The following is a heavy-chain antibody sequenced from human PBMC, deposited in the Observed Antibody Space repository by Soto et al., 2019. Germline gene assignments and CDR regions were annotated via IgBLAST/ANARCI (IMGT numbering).Heavy chain of an antibody. J-gene: IGHJ4*02. Sequence: SETLSLTCVVSGDSISSTHWWTWVRQTPGKGLEWIGEIYHTGSTKYNPSLKNRVTISVDKSNNEFSLNLKSVTAADTAVYYCATLPPRIVVMTLPRPSWGQGTLVTVS. CDR2: IYHTGST. CDR1: GDSISSTHW. CDR3: ATLPPRIVVMTLPRPS. D-gene: IGHD2-21*02. V-gene: IGHV4-4*02.